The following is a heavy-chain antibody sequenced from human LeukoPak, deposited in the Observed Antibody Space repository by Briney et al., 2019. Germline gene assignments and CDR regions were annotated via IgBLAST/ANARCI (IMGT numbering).Heavy chain of an antibody. V-gene: IGHV1-2*02. CDR1: GYTFSGYY. Sequence: ASVKVSCKASGYTFSGYYMHWVRQAPGEGFEWLGWINPNSGGTNYAQKFQGRVTMTRDTSISITYMELSRLRSDDTAVYYCARDYSGSGTSTFDYWGQGTLVTVSS. D-gene: IGHD3-10*01. J-gene: IGHJ4*02. CDR3: ARDYSGSGTSTFDY. CDR2: INPNSGGT.